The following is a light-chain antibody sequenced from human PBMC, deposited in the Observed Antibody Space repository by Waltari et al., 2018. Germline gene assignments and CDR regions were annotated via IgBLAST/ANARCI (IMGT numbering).Light chain of an antibody. J-gene: IGLJ1*01. CDR3: SSYTFSSTLV. CDR1: SSDVGAYNY. CDR2: DVS. Sequence: QSALSQPASVSGSPGQSITISCSVSSSDVGAYNYVPWYQQHPGKAPKLVIFDVSNRPSGVSNRFSGSKSDNTASLTISGLQAEDEADYYCSSYTFSSTLVFGTGTKVTVL. V-gene: IGLV2-14*03.